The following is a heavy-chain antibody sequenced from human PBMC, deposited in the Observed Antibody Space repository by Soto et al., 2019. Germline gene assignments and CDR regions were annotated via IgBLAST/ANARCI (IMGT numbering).Heavy chain of an antibody. CDR2: IYHSGST. D-gene: IGHD3-10*01. CDR3: AGTYYSDSGSSPPPGYFDY. Sequence: PXXTLSLPFAVSGGSISSNNWWSWVRQPPRKGLEWIGEIYHSGSTNYNPSLQSRVTISVDKSKNQFSLKLTSVTAADKAVYYCAGTYYSDSGSSPPPGYFDYWGQGTLVTVS. CDR1: GGSISSNNW. V-gene: IGHV4-4*02. J-gene: IGHJ4*02.